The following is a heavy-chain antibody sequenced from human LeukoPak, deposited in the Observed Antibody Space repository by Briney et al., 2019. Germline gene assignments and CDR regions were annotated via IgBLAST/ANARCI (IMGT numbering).Heavy chain of an antibody. Sequence: ASLKVSCKASGYTFSNYGTSWVRQAPGQGLEWMGWISGSSDNTNYAQKVQGRVTMTTDTSTSTAYMELRSLRSDDTAVYYCARGRWTITDYDYWGQGTLVTVSS. CDR1: GYTFSNYG. CDR2: ISGSSDNT. CDR3: ARGRWTITDYDY. J-gene: IGHJ4*02. V-gene: IGHV1-18*04. D-gene: IGHD1-20*01.